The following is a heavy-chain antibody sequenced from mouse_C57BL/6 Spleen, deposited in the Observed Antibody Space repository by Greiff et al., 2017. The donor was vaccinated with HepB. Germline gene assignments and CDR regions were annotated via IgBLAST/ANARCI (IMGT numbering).Heavy chain of an antibody. CDR2: ISSGGSYT. D-gene: IGHD2-4*01. CDR3: AREITTFDDY. J-gene: IGHJ2*01. Sequence: DVQLVESGGDLVKPGGSLKLSCAASGFTFSSYGMSWVRQTPDKRLEWVATISSGGSYTYYPDSVKGRFTISRDNAKNTLYLQMSSLKSEDTAMYYCAREITTFDDYWGQGTTLTVSS. CDR1: GFTFSSYG. V-gene: IGHV5-6*01.